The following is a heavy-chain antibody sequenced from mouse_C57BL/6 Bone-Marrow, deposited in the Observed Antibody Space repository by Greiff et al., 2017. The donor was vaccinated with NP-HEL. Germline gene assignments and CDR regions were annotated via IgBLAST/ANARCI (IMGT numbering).Heavy chain of an antibody. D-gene: IGHD6-1*01. J-gene: IGHJ2*01. CDR2: IYPRSGNT. V-gene: IGHV1-81*01. CDR1: GYTFTSYG. CDR3: AREKVCQDFDY. Sequence: QVQLKESGAELARPGASVKLSCKASGYTFTSYGISWVKQRTGQGLEWIGEIYPRSGNTYYNEKFKGKATLTADKSSSTAYMELRSLTSEDSAVYFCAREKVCQDFDYWGQGTTLTVSS.